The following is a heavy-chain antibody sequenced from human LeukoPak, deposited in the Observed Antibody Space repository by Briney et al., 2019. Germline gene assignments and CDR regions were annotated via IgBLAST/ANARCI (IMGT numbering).Heavy chain of an antibody. J-gene: IGHJ4*02. D-gene: IGHD3-16*01. CDR2: IYYSGST. Sequence: SETLSLTCTVPGGSISGSSYYWGWIRQPPGKGLEWIGSIYYSGSTYYNPSLKSRVTISVDTSKNQFSLKLNSVTATDTAVYYCARRYGPWGQGTLVTVSS. CDR1: GGSISGSSYY. V-gene: IGHV4-39*01. CDR3: ARRYGP.